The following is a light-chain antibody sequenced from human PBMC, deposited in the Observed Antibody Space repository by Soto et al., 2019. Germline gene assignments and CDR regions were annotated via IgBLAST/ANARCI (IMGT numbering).Light chain of an antibody. CDR3: AAWDDGLSGPV. CDR1: SSNIGSNF. CDR2: SNN. J-gene: IGLJ3*02. V-gene: IGLV1-47*01. Sequence: QSVLTQPPSASGTPGQRVTISCSGSSSNIGSNFVYWYQQLPGTAPKLLIYSNNQRPSGVPDRISGSKSGTSASLAISGLRSEDEADYYCAAWDDGLSGPVFGGGTKVTVL.